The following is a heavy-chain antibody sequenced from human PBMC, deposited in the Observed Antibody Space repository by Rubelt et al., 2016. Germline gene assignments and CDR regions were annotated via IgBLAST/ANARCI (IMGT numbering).Heavy chain of an antibody. CDR2: INHSGST. Sequence: IGEINHSGSTNYNPSLKSRVTISVDTSKNQFSLKLSSVTAADTAVYYCARGTLGAAAGWFDPWGQGTLVTVSS. J-gene: IGHJ5*02. CDR3: ARGTLGAAAGWFDP. D-gene: IGHD6-13*01. V-gene: IGHV4-34*01.